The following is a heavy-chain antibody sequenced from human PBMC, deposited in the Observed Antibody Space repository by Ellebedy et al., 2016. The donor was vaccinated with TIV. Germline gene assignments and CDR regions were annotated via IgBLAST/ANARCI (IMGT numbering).Heavy chain of an antibody. Sequence: GGSLRLSCKGSGYTFTSYYMHWVRQAPGQGLEWMGIINPSGGSTSYAQKFQGRVTMTRDTSTSTVYMELSSLRSEDTAVYYCARENYGDKKFDYWGQGTLVTVSS. D-gene: IGHD4-17*01. CDR3: ARENYGDKKFDY. J-gene: IGHJ4*02. V-gene: IGHV1-46*01. CDR1: GYTFTSYY. CDR2: INPSGGST.